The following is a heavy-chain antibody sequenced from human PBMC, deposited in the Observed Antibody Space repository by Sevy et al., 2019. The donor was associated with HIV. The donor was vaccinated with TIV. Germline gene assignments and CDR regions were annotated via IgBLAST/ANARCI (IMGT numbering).Heavy chain of an antibody. Sequence: SETLSLTCTVSGGSISSSSYYWGWIRQPPGKGLEWIGSIYYGGSTYYNPSLKSRVTISVDTSKNQFSLKLSSVTAADTAVYYCARTGALGDYFDYWGQGTLVTVSS. CDR1: GGSISSSSYY. J-gene: IGHJ4*02. CDR2: IYYGGST. V-gene: IGHV4-39*01. D-gene: IGHD1-26*01. CDR3: ARTGALGDYFDY.